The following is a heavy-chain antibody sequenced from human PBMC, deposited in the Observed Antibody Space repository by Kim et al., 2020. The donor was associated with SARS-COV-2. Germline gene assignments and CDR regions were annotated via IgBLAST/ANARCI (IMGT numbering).Heavy chain of an antibody. Sequence: ADSVKGRFTITRDNAKNALYLQMNSLRAEDTALYYCAKGDYGDYADPFDYWGQGTLVTVSS. J-gene: IGHJ4*02. CDR3: AKGDYGDYADPFDY. D-gene: IGHD4-17*01. V-gene: IGHV3-9*01.